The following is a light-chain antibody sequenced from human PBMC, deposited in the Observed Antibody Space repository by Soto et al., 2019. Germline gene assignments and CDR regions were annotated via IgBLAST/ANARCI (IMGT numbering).Light chain of an antibody. Sequence: DIQMTQSPSSLSASVGDRVTITCRASQSISSYLNWYQQKPGKAPKLLIYAASSLQSGVPSRFSGSGSGTDFTLTINNLQPEDFATYYCQQANSFPRTFGPGTKGDSK. CDR1: QSISSY. V-gene: IGKV1-39*01. CDR3: QQANSFPRT. J-gene: IGKJ3*01. CDR2: AAS.